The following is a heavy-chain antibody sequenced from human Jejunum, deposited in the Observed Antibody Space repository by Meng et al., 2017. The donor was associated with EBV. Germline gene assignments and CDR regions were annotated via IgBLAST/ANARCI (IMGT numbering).Heavy chain of an antibody. J-gene: IGHJ4*02. CDR2: ISGSGGSA. CDR1: GFTFSSVA. V-gene: IGHV3-23*01. CDR3: ATPPSMWNSGSDY. Sequence: EVQSLWAGGGFYCPGCCLGFSCAAPGFTFSSVAMGGVREAPGKGLQWASAISGSGGSAYYADSVKGRFTISRDNSKNTLYLQMNSLRAEDTAVYYCATPPSMWNSGSDYWGQGTLVTVSS. D-gene: IGHD3-22*01.